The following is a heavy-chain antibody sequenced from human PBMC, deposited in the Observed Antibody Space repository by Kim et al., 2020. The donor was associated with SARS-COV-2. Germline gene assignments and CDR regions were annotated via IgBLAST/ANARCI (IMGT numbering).Heavy chain of an antibody. CDR2: ITNNNGKT. V-gene: IGHV3-23*01. J-gene: IGHJ1*01. CDR1: GFAVYRFA. D-gene: IGHD6-19*01. CDR3: AKDHPSPGWPTVGD. Sequence: GGSLRLSCAASGFAVYRFAMNWVRQAPGKGLEWISAITNNNGKTYYQDSVKGRFTISRDESKNIVYLHMSSLRVEDTAVYYCAKDHPSPGWPTVGDWGQG.